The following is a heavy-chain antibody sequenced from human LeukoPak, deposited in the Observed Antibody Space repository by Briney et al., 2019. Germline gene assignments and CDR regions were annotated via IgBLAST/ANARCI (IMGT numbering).Heavy chain of an antibody. CDR2: INPNSGGT. Sequence: ASVKVSCKASGYTFTGYYMHWVRQAPGQGLEWMGWINPNSGGTNYAQKLQGRVTMTTDTSTSTAYMELRSLRSDDTAVYYCASKPVGATTYDYWGQGTLVTVSS. CDR3: ASKPVGATTYDY. J-gene: IGHJ4*02. V-gene: IGHV1-2*02. CDR1: GYTFTGYY. D-gene: IGHD1-26*01.